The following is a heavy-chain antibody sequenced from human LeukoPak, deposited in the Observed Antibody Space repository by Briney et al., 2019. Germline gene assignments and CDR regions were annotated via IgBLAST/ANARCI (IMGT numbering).Heavy chain of an antibody. J-gene: IGHJ4*02. D-gene: IGHD4-23*01. CDR1: GFTFSSFA. CDR3: AKDPPGGNPPYYFDY. CDR2: VSGSGGST. Sequence: GGSLRLSCAASGFTFSSFAMSWVRQAPGKGLEWVSAVSGSGGSTYYADSVKGRFTISRDNSKNTLILQMNSLRVEDTAVYYCAKDPPGGNPPYYFDYWGQGTLVTVSS. V-gene: IGHV3-23*01.